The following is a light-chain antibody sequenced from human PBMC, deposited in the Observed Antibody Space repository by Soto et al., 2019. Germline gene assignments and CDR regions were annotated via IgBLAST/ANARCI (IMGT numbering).Light chain of an antibody. Sequence: EIVMTQSPATLSVSPGGIATLSCRASQPVSSNFAWYRQKPAQAPTLLIYRASTRATGIPARFSGSGSGTEFTLTISSLRSEDFAVYYCQQYNNCPYTFGQGTKLEI. J-gene: IGKJ2*01. CDR2: RAS. V-gene: IGKV3-15*01. CDR1: QPVSSN. CDR3: QQYNNCPYT.